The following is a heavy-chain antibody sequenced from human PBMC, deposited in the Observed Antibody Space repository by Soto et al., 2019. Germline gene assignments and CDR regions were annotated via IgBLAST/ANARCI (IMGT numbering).Heavy chain of an antibody. J-gene: IGHJ3*01. CDR1: GGSISRGEYY. D-gene: IGHD3-10*02. Sequence: QVQLQESGPGLVEPSETLSLTCSVSGGSISRGEYYWSWIRQPPGKGLQWIGYIYHSGATYYTPSLERRLTISIDTSKNQFSLNVTSVTAADTAVYYCARSHYVLGGFDVWGPGTVVTVAS. CDR3: ARSHYVLGGFDV. V-gene: IGHV4-30-4*01. CDR2: IYHSGAT.